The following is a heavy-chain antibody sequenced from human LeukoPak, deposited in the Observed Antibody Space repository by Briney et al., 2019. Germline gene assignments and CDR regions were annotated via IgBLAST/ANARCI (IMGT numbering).Heavy chain of an antibody. V-gene: IGHV4-39*01. CDR3: ARRGSGRNWFDP. J-gene: IGHJ5*02. D-gene: IGHD1-26*01. CDR1: GGSISSSDYY. Sequence: KSSETLSLTCTVSGGSISSSDYYWGWIRQPPGKGLEWIASISYTGRTYHNPSLRSRITMSVDTSKNQSSLRLSSVTAADTAVYHCARRGSGRNWFDPWGQGTLVTVSS. CDR2: ISYTGRT.